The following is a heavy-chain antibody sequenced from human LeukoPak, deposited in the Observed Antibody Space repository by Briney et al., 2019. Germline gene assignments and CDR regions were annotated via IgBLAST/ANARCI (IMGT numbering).Heavy chain of an antibody. J-gene: IGHJ3*02. D-gene: IGHD3-22*01. V-gene: IGHV5-51*01. CDR2: IYPGDSDT. CDR1: GYSFTSYW. CDR3: ARSATMIVAPGYAFDI. Sequence: GESLRISCKGSGYSFTSYWIGWVRQMPGKGLEGMGIIYPGDSDTRYSPSFQGQVTISADKSISTAYLQWSSLKASDTAMYYCARSATMIVAPGYAFDIWGQGTMVTVSS.